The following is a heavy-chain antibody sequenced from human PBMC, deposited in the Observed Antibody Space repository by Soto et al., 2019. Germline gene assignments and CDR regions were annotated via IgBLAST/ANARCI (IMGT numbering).Heavy chain of an antibody. Sequence: EVQLVESGGGLVQPGGSLRLSCAASGFAFSDYYIDWVRQAPGKGLEWVGRTRNKANSYTTEYAASVKGRFTVSRDDSKNSVYLPMPSLAREDTAVYYCTSAISGQGWHSWGQGTLVIVSS. J-gene: IGHJ4*02. D-gene: IGHD3-3*02. CDR1: GFAFSDYY. V-gene: IGHV3-72*01. CDR3: TSAISGQGWHS. CDR2: TRNKANSYTT.